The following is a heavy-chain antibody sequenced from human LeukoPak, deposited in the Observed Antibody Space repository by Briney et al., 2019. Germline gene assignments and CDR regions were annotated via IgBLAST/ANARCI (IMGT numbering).Heavy chain of an antibody. J-gene: IGHJ4*02. CDR2: IYYSGST. Sequence: SETLSLTCTVSGDSISSYYWSWIRQPPGKGLEWIGYIYYSGSTNYNPSLKSRVTISVVTSKTQFSLKLNSVTAADTAVYYCARLRITMVRGVFDYWGRGTLVTVSS. V-gene: IGHV4-59*08. CDR3: ARLRITMVRGVFDY. D-gene: IGHD3-10*01. CDR1: GDSISSYY.